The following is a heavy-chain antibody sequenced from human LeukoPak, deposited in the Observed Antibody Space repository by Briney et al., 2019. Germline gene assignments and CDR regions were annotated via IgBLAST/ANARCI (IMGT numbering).Heavy chain of an antibody. D-gene: IGHD3-16*02. J-gene: IGHJ5*02. CDR3: ARDRMRYRVIDP. CDR1: GGTFSNYA. CDR2: IIPLFGTA. V-gene: IGHV1-69*13. Sequence: SVKVSCKASGGTFSNYAFNWVRQAPGQGLEWMGGIIPLFGTANYAQKFQDRVTITADESTSTAYMELSSLRSEDTAVYYCARDRMRYRVIDPWGQGTLVTVSS.